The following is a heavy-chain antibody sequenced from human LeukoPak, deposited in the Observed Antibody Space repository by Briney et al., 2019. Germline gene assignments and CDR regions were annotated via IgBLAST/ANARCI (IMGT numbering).Heavy chain of an antibody. CDR2: INPSGGST. CDR3: ARDKGLAVAGSGNWFDP. Sequence: ASVKVSCKASGYTLTSYYMHWVRQAPGQGLEWMGIINPSGGSTSYAQKFQGRVTMTRDTSTSTVYMELSSLRSEDTAVYYCARDKGLAVAGSGNWFDPWGQGTLVTVSS. J-gene: IGHJ5*02. CDR1: GYTLTSYY. D-gene: IGHD6-19*01. V-gene: IGHV1-46*01.